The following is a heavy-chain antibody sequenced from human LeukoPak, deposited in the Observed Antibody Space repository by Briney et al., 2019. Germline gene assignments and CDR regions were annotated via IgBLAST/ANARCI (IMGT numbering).Heavy chain of an antibody. CDR3: ARDLGYSYGYRSDY. V-gene: IGHV1-69*05. CDR1: GGTFSSYA. Sequence: ASVKVSCKASGGTFSSYAISWVRQAPGQGLEWMGGIIPIFGTANYAQKFQGRVTITTDESTSTAYMELSSLRSEDTPVYYCARDLGYSYGYRSDYWGQGTLVTVSS. CDR2: IIPIFGTA. D-gene: IGHD5-18*01. J-gene: IGHJ4*02.